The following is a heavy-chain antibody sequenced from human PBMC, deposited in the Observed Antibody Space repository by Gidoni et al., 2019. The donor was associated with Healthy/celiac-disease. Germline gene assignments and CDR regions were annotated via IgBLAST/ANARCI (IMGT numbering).Heavy chain of an antibody. CDR3: AFLIPPYYYDSSGYLADHFDY. Sequence: QVQLVQSGAEVKKPGASVKVSCKVSGYTLTELSMHWVRQAPGKGLEWMGGFDPEDGETIYAQKFQGRVTMTEDTSTDTAYMELSSLRSEDTAVYYCAFLIPPYYYDSSGYLADHFDYWGQGTLVTVSS. D-gene: IGHD3-22*01. J-gene: IGHJ4*02. V-gene: IGHV1-24*01. CDR2: FDPEDGET. CDR1: GYTLTELS.